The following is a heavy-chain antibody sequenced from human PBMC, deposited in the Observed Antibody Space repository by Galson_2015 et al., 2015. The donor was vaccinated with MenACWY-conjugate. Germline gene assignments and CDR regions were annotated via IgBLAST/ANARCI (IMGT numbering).Heavy chain of an antibody. J-gene: IGHJ3*01. V-gene: IGHV1-18*01. D-gene: IGHD3-9*01. Sequence: SVKVSCKASGYTFTSYGISWVRQAPGQGLGWMGWISGYSDNTNYVQKFKGRVTMTTDTSTSIAYMELRSLRPDDTAVYYCARDSPMTGAFDLWGQGTMVTVSS. CDR3: ARDSPMTGAFDL. CDR2: ISGYSDNT. CDR1: GYTFTSYG.